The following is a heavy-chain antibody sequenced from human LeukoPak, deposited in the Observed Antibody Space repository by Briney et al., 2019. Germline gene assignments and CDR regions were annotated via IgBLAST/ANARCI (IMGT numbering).Heavy chain of an antibody. V-gene: IGHV3-48*01. Sequence: PGGSLRLSCAASGFTFSSHNMNWVRQAPGKGLEWVSYISTSSTIVHYAESVKGRFTISRDNAKTSLYLQMNSLRAEDTAVYYCARLYSGSYIYWGQGTLVTVSS. D-gene: IGHD1-26*01. CDR2: ISTSSTIV. CDR3: ARLYSGSYIY. CDR1: GFTFSSHN. J-gene: IGHJ4*02.